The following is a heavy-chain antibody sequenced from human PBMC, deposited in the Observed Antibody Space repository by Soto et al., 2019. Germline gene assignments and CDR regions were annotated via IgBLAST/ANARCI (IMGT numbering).Heavy chain of an antibody. V-gene: IGHV3-64*01. Sequence: EVQLVESGGGLVQPGGSLRLSCAASGFTFSSYAMHWVRQAPGKGLEYVSAISSNGDSTYYTNSVKGRFTISRDNSKNTLYLQMGSLRAEDMAVYYCARAIRQGSGSYYNDWGQGTLVTVSS. CDR1: GFTFSSYA. CDR2: ISSNGDST. CDR3: ARAIRQGSGSYYND. J-gene: IGHJ4*02. D-gene: IGHD3-10*01.